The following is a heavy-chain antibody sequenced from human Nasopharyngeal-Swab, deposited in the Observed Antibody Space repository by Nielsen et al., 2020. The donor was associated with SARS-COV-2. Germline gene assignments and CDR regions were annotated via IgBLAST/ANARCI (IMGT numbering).Heavy chain of an antibody. V-gene: IGHV6-1*01. CDR2: TYYKSKWYT. Sequence: SETLSLTCAISGDSVSSDSFAWNWIRQSPSRGLEWLGRTYYKSKWYTDYAVSVKGRITVNPDTSKNHFSLQLNSVTPEDTAVYYCARARTRSFDYWGQGTLDTVSS. J-gene: IGHJ4*02. CDR3: ARARTRSFDY. CDR1: GDSVSSDSFA.